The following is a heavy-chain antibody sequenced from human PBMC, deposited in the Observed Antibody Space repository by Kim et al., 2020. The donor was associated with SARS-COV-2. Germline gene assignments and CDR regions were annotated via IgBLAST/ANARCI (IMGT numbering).Heavy chain of an antibody. V-gene: IGHV7-4-1*02. J-gene: IGHJ4*02. D-gene: IGHD5-12*01. CDR2: GNP. Sequence: GNPTYAQAFTGRFVFSLDTSVSTAYLQISSLRAEDNAVYYCARRIEMATLDYWGQGTLVTVSS. CDR3: ARRIEMATLDY.